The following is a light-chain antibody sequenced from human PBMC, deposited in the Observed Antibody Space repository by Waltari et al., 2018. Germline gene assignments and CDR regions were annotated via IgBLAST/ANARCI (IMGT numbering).Light chain of an antibody. CDR2: DAS. CDR3: QHYVRLPAT. J-gene: IGKJ1*01. Sequence: RATRACTARQSVGKSVAWYQQKPGQAPRLLIYDASRRATGIPDRFSGSGSGTDFSLTISRLEPEDFAVYYCQHYVRLPATFGQGTKVEI. CDR1: QSVGKS. V-gene: IGKV3-20*01.